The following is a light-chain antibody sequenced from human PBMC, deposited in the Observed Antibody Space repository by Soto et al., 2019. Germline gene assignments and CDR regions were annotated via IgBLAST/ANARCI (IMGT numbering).Light chain of an antibody. CDR3: QQYNTSWT. CDR2: DVS. Sequence: DIQMTQSPSTLSASVGDRVTITCRASQSISGWLAWYQQKPGKAPKLLIYDVSSLESGVPSRFSGSGSGTEFTLTLSSLQPGDLATYYCQQYNTSWTFGQGTKVEIK. J-gene: IGKJ1*01. V-gene: IGKV1-5*01. CDR1: QSISGW.